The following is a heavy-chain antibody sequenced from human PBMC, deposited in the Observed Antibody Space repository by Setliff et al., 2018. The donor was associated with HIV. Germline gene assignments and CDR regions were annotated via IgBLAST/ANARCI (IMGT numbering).Heavy chain of an antibody. D-gene: IGHD2-8*02. CDR1: GVSITSTNFY. V-gene: IGHV4-39*01. J-gene: IGHJ2*01. CDR2: ISSGGNT. Sequence: SETLSLTCTVSGVSITSTNFYWGWIRQPPGKGLEWIGSISSGGNTYYNASLKSRVAMSIDTSNNQFSLKLSSVTAADTSVYHCARLYLNTGGYWASTYRYLDLWGRGTLVTVSS. CDR3: ARLYLNTGGYWASTYRYLDL.